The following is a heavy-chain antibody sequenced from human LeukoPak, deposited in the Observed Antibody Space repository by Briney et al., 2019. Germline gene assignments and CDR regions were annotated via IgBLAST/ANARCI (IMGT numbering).Heavy chain of an antibody. CDR3: ARGPPRYYYDSSGYHGEYYFDY. CDR1: GGSFSGYY. CDR2: INHSGST. D-gene: IGHD3-22*01. J-gene: IGHJ4*02. V-gene: IGHV4-34*01. Sequence: ETLSLTCAVYGGSFSGYYWSWIRQPPGKGLEWIGEINHSGSTNYNPSLKSRVTTSVDTSKNQFSLKLSSVTGADTAVYYCARGPPRYYYDSSGYHGEYYFDYWGQGTLVTVSS.